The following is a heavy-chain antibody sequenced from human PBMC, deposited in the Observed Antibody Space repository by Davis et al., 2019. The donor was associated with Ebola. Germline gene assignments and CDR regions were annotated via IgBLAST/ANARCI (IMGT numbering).Heavy chain of an antibody. CDR2: IHHSGST. CDR1: GYSISSGYY. J-gene: IGHJ4*02. Sequence: SETLSLTCTVSGYSISSGYYWGWIRQPPGKGLEWIGSIHHSGSTYYNPSLKSRATISVDTSKNQFSLKLSSVTAADTAVYYCARGIYCTSGVCSPPYFDYWGQGTLVTVSS. CDR3: ARGIYCTSGVCSPPYFDY. V-gene: IGHV4-38-2*02. D-gene: IGHD2-8*01.